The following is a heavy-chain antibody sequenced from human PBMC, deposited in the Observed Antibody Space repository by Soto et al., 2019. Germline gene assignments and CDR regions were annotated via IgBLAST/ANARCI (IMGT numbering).Heavy chain of an antibody. CDR1: GYTFTSYA. D-gene: IGHD3-3*01. CDR2: INTNTGNP. V-gene: IGHV7-4-1*01. CDR3: AREPYPAYYDFWSGQGDI. J-gene: IGHJ3*02. Sequence: VQLVQSGSELKKPGASVKVSCKASGYTFTSYAMNWVRQAPGQGLEWMGWINTNTGNPTYAQGFTGRFVFSLDTSVTTAYLQICSLKAEDTAVYYCAREPYPAYYDFWSGQGDIWGQGTMVTVSS.